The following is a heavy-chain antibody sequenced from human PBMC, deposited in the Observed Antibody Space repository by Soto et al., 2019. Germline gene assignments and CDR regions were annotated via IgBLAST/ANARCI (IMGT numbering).Heavy chain of an antibody. J-gene: IGHJ6*02. CDR2: IYYSGST. CDR3: ARDLNSSGYERDNYYYYYGMDV. V-gene: IGHV4-30-4*01. D-gene: IGHD3-22*01. Sequence: PSETLSLTCTVSGGSISSSSYYWSWIRQPPGKGLEWIGYIYYSGSTYYNPSLKSRVTISVDTSKNQFSLKLSSVTAADTAVYYCARDLNSSGYERDNYYYYYGMDVWGQGTTVTVSS. CDR1: GGSISSSSYY.